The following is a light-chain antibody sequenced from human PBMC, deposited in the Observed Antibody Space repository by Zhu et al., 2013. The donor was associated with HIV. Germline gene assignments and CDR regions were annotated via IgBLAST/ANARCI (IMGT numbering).Light chain of an antibody. J-gene: IGLJ2*01. CDR2: DDS. Sequence: SYELTQPPSVSVAPGKTARITCGRNNIGSNSVHWYQQKPGQAPMLVVYDDSDRPSGIPERFSGSNSVNTATLTISRVEAGDEADYYCQVWDRTSDVVFGGGTRLTVL. CDR3: QVWDRTSDVV. CDR1: NIGSNS. V-gene: IGLV3-21*03.